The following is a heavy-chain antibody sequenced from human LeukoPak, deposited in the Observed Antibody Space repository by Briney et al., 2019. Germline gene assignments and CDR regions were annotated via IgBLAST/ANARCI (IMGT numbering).Heavy chain of an antibody. D-gene: IGHD5-12*01. J-gene: IGHJ4*02. Sequence: PGGSLRLSCAASEFTFSSYWVSWVRQAPGKGLEWVANIKRDGSEEDYVDSVKGRFTISRDNAKNSLYLQMDSLRVEDTAVYFCARFAIAPTMRAVDYWGQGTLVTVSS. CDR2: IKRDGSEE. CDR3: ARFAIAPTMRAVDY. V-gene: IGHV3-7*01. CDR1: EFTFSSYW.